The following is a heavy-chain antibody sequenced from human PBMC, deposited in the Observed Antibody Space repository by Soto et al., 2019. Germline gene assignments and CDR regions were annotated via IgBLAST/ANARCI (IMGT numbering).Heavy chain of an antibody. V-gene: IGHV1-69*01. J-gene: IGHJ4*02. CDR2: IIPIFGTA. Sequence: QVQLVQSGAAVKKPGSSVKVSCKASGGTFSSYAISWVRQAPGQGLEWMGGIIPIFGTANYAQKFQGRVTITADECRSTAYMELSSLRSEDTAVYYCARGPSPPPQFDYWGQGTLVTVSS. CDR1: GGTFSSYA. CDR3: ARGPSPPPQFDY.